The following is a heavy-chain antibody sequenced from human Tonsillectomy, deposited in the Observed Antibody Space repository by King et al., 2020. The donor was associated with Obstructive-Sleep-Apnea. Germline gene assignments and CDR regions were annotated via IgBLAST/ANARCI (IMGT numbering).Heavy chain of an antibody. V-gene: IGHV1-46*01. CDR1: GYPFTSYY. D-gene: IGHD2-2*03. J-gene: IGHJ3*02. Sequence: VQLVESGAEVKKPGASVKVSCKASGYPFTSYYMHWVRQAPGQGLEWMGIINPRGGSTSYAQKFPGRGTMTRDTSTSTVYMELGSLRSEDTAVYYCARDLGYCSSTSCRGAFDIWGQGTMVTVSS. CDR3: ARDLGYCSSTSCRGAFDI. CDR2: INPRGGST.